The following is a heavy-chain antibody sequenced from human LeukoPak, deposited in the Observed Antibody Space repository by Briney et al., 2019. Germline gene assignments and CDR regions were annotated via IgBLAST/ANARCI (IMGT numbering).Heavy chain of an antibody. J-gene: IGHJ4*02. CDR1: GFTFRLYA. Sequence: GGSLRLSCAVSGFTFRLYAMTWVRQAPGKGLEWVSTISGSGDYVYYADSVKGRFTISRDNSKNTLYVQMNSLRAEDTAVYYCAXSSADYFYDSSGYYVDFDYWGQGTLVTVSS. D-gene: IGHD3-22*01. V-gene: IGHV3-23*01. CDR3: AXSSADYFYDSSGYYVDFDY. CDR2: ISGSGDYV.